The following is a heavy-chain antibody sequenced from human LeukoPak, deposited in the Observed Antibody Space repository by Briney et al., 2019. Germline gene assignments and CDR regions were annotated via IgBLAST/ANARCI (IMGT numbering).Heavy chain of an antibody. CDR3: ASSGGVGDAFDI. Sequence: GGSLRLSCAASGFTFSSYSMNWVRQAPGKGLEWVSSISSSSSYIYYADSVKGRFTISRDNAKNSLYLQMNSLRAEDTAVYYCASSGGVGDAFDIWGQGTMVTVSS. CDR1: GFTFSSYS. V-gene: IGHV3-21*01. J-gene: IGHJ3*02. D-gene: IGHD3-16*01. CDR2: ISSSSSYI.